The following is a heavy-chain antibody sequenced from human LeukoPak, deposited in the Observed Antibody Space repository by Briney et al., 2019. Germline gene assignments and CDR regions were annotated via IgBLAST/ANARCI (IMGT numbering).Heavy chain of an antibody. V-gene: IGHV1-18*01. CDR3: ARDPSNTSGWYIYFDF. CDR1: GYSFTHYA. CDR2: ISTYNCDT. Sequence: ASVTVSCKTSGYSFTHYAISWVRQAPGQGLEWMGWISTYNCDTKYAQKLQGRFTMTSDTSTSTAYMELRSLTSDDTAVYYCARDPSNTSGWYIYFDFWGQGTLVTVSS. D-gene: IGHD6-19*01. J-gene: IGHJ4*02.